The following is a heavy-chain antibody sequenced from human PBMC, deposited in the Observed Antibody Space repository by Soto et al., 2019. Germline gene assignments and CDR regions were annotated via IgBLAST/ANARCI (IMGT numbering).Heavy chain of an antibody. D-gene: IGHD2-15*01. V-gene: IGHV1-69*13. Sequence: SVKVSCKASGGTFSSYAISWVRQAPGQGLEWMGGIIPIFGTANYAQKFQGRVTITADESTSTAYMELSSLRSEDTAVYYCARNLVVAANNWFDPWGQGTLVNVSS. CDR2: IIPIFGTA. CDR3: ARNLVVAANNWFDP. CDR1: GGTFSSYA. J-gene: IGHJ5*02.